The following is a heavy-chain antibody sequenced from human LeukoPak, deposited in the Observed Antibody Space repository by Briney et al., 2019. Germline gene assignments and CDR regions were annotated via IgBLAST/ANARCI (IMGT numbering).Heavy chain of an antibody. CDR1: GFPFTSYA. V-gene: IGHV3-33*08. D-gene: IGHD3-22*01. CDR2: IWYDGSNK. CDR3: ARGYYDSSGYYFDY. J-gene: IGHJ4*02. Sequence: GGSLRLSCAASGFPFTSYAIHWVRQASGKGLEWVAVIWYDGSNKYYADSVKGRFTISRDNSKNTLYLQMNSLRAEDTAVYYCARGYYDSSGYYFDYWGQGTLVTVSS.